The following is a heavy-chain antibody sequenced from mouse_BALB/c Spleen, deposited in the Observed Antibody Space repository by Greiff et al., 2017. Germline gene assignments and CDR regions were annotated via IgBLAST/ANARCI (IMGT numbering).Heavy chain of an antibody. D-gene: IGHD1-1*01. CDR2: IYPGNSDT. CDR1: GYTFTSYW. CDR3: TYGSSYVRAMDY. V-gene: IGHV1-5*01. Sequence: EVQLQQSGPVLARPGASVKMSCKASGYTFTSYWMHWVKQRPGQGLEWIGAIYPGNSDTSYNQKFKGKAKLTAVTSTSTAYMELSSLTNEDSAVYYCTYGSSYVRAMDYWGQGTSVTVSS. J-gene: IGHJ4*01.